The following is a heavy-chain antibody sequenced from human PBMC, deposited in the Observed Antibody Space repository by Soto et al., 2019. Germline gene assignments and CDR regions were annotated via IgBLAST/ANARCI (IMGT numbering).Heavy chain of an antibody. CDR1: GGTFSRYA. J-gene: IGHJ2*01. Sequence: QVQLVQSGAEVKKPGSSVKVSCKASGGTFSRYAISWVRQAPGQGLEWMGGITPMFGTANYAQKFQGRVTITXXEXAXXVHMVLRRLRSEDTAVYYCAQTLGSAVAGPGRFDLWGRGTLVIVSS. D-gene: IGHD6-19*01. V-gene: IGHV1-69*05. CDR3: AQTLGSAVAGPGRFDL. CDR2: ITPMFGTA.